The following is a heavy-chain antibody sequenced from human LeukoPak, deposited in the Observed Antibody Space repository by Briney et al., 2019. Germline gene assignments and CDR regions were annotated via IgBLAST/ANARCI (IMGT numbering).Heavy chain of an antibody. D-gene: IGHD3-9*01. V-gene: IGHV1-69*06. Sequence: SVKVSCKASGGTFSSYAISWVRQAPGQGLEWMGGIIPIFGTANYAQKFQGRVTIIADKSTSTAYMELSSLRYEDTAVYYCARGPLSPGRYFDWLSRYYYYGMDVWGKGTTVTVSS. J-gene: IGHJ6*04. CDR1: GGTFSSYA. CDR2: IIPIFGTA. CDR3: ARGPLSPGRYFDWLSRYYYYGMDV.